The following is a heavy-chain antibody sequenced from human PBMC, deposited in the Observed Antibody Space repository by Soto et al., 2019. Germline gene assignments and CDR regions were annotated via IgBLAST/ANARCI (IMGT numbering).Heavy chain of an antibody. CDR2: IISSCPTM. V-gene: IGHV3-11*01. J-gene: IGHJ1*01. CDR3: AIAPGGEYFQH. D-gene: IGHD3-10*01. CDR1: GFTFSDYY. Sequence: QVQLVESGGGLVKPGGSLRLSCAASGFTFSDYYMSWIRQAPGKGLEWVSYIISSCPTMYYADAVKGRFTISRYKAKNSLYLQMHRLRAEDPAVYYCAIAPGGEYFQHWGQGTLVTVSS.